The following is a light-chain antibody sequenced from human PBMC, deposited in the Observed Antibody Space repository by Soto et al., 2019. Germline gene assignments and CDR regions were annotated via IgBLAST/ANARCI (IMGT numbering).Light chain of an antibody. CDR1: QSVSSSY. V-gene: IGKV3-20*01. J-gene: IGKJ5*01. Sequence: EIVLTQSPGTLSLSPGERATLSCRASQSVSSSYLAWYQQKPGQAPRLLIYGASSRATGIPDRFSGSGSGTDFTLTISRLEPEDFAVYYCQQYGSXPITFGQGTRLEI. CDR3: QQYGSXPIT. CDR2: GAS.